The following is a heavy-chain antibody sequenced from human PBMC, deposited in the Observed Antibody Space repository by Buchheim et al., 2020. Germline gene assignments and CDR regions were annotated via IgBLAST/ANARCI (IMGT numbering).Heavy chain of an antibody. CDR2: ISYDGSNK. CDR3: ARDHGVGANAGFDS. D-gene: IGHD1-26*01. J-gene: IGHJ4*02. V-gene: IGHV3-30-3*01. CDR1: GFTFSDYA. Sequence: QVQLVESGGGVVQPGRSLRLSCAASGFTFSDYAMHWVRQAPGKGLEWVALISYDGSNKRSADSVKGRFTIFRDNSKNTLYLQMNSLRLEDTAIYYCARDHGVGANAGFDSWGQGTL.